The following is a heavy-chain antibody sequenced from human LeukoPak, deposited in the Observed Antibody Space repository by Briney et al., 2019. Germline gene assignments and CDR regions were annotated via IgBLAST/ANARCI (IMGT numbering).Heavy chain of an antibody. CDR2: IYYTGST. J-gene: IGHJ5*02. CDR3: ARDLGRSSSWSKYSWFDP. D-gene: IGHD6-13*01. Sequence: SETLSLTCTVSGGSISSYYWSWIRQPPGKGLEWIGYIYYTGSTKYNPSLKSRVTISVDTSKNQFYLNLSSVTAADTAIYYCARDLGRSSSWSKYSWFDPWGQGTLVTVSS. CDR1: GGSISSYY. V-gene: IGHV4-59*01.